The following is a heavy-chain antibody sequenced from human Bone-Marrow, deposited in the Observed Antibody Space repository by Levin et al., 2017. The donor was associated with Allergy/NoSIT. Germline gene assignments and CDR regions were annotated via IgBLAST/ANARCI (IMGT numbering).Heavy chain of an antibody. V-gene: IGHV3-23*01. CDR3: AKAYLESLWSAFDI. CDR1: GFTFSNYV. D-gene: IGHD3-3*01. J-gene: IGHJ3*02. Sequence: GESLKISCAASGFTFSNYVLTWVRQAPGKGLEWVSAISGTGRSTYYADSVEGRFTISRDNSKSTLYLTMNSLTAEDTALYYCAKAYLESLWSAFDIWGQGTLVAVSS. CDR2: ISGTGRST.